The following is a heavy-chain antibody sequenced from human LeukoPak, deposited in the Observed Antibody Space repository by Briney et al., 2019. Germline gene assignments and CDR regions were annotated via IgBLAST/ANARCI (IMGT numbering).Heavy chain of an antibody. Sequence: GGSLRLSCATSGFTFSSYGMNWVRQAPGKGLEWVSSISSRSSYIYYADSVKGRFTISRDNAKNSLYLQMNSLRAEDTAVYYCARVPYYYDSSGYPYFDYWGQGTLVTVSS. CDR1: GFTFSSYG. CDR3: ARVPYYYDSSGYPYFDY. D-gene: IGHD3-22*01. CDR2: ISSRSSYI. J-gene: IGHJ4*02. V-gene: IGHV3-21*04.